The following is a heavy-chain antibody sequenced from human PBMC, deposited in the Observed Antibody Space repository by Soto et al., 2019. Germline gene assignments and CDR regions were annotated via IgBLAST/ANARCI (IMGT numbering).Heavy chain of an antibody. CDR1: GFTFSSYA. Sequence: EVQLLESGGGLVQPGGSLGLSCAASGFTFSSYAMSWVRQAPGKGLEWVSAISGSGGSTYYADSVKGRFTISRDNSKNTLYLQMNSLRAEETAVYYCAKDVRYCSGGSCYWEWAFDIWGQGTMVTVSS. J-gene: IGHJ3*02. CDR2: ISGSGGST. CDR3: AKDVRYCSGGSCYWEWAFDI. D-gene: IGHD2-15*01. V-gene: IGHV3-23*01.